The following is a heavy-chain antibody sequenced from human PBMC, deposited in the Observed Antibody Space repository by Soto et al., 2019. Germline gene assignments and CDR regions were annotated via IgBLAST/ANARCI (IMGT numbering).Heavy chain of an antibody. Sequence: GCSMRLSFVGSGFTFSDSVMAWVRQAPGKGLEWLSVMSGDGRTRYALSVTGRFTISRDNSKNTLYLQMRSLRAEDAAAYYCVKWHTSNFDSLPFPGFDFWGQGTQVTVSS. CDR3: VKWHTSNFDSLPFPGFDF. V-gene: IGHV3-23*01. CDR1: GFTFSDSV. CDR2: MSGDGRT. D-gene: IGHD3-22*01. J-gene: IGHJ4*02.